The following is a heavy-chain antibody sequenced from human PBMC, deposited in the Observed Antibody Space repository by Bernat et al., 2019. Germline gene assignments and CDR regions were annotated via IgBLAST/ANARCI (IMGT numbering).Heavy chain of an antibody. J-gene: IGHJ6*02. D-gene: IGHD5-12*01. Sequence: QVQLQQWGAGLLKPSETLSLTCAVYGGSFSGYYWSWIRQPPGKGLEWIGEINHSGSTNYNPSLKSRVTISVDTSKNQFSLKLSSVTAADTAVYYCARERLARDYYYGMDVWGQGTTVTVSS. CDR3: ARERLARDYYYGMDV. CDR1: GGSFSGYY. V-gene: IGHV4-34*01. CDR2: INHSGST.